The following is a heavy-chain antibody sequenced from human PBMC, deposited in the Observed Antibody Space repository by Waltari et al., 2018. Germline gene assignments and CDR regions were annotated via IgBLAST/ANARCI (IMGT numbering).Heavy chain of an antibody. D-gene: IGHD5-12*01. CDR3: ARGQRFKWLRYWFDP. CDR2: MNPNSGNT. J-gene: IGHJ5*02. CDR1: GYTFTSYD. V-gene: IGHV1-8*03. Sequence: QVQLVQSGAEVKKPGASVKVSCKDSGYTFTSYDINWVRQAPGQGLEWMGWMNPNSGNTGKAQKFQGRVTITRNTSISTAYMELSSLRSEDTAVYYCARGQRFKWLRYWFDPWGQGTLVTVSS.